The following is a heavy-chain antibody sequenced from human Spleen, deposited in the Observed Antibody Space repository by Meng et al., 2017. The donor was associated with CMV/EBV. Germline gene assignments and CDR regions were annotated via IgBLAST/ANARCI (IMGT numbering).Heavy chain of an antibody. CDR3: VTDAGYCSSSSCYTFHF. V-gene: IGHV3-30*02. CDR2: IRHDGSHK. D-gene: IGHD2-2*02. J-gene: IGHJ4*02. CDR1: GLALSKYG. Sequence: GGSLRLSCAASGLALSKYGMHWVRQIPGKGLEWVAFIRHDGSHKYFADSVQGRFIISRDNSKNTLYLYMKSLRAEDTAVYYCVTDAGYCSSSSCYTFHFWGQGTQVTVSS.